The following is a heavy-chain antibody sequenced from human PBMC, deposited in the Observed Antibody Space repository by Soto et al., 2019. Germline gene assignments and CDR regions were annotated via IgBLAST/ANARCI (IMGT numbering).Heavy chain of an antibody. CDR3: ARRLYYDSSGFEGGGMDV. Sequence: QLQLQESGPGLVKPSETLSLTCTVSGGSISSSSYYWGWIRQPPGKGLEWIGSIYYSGSTYYNPSIKSRVTISVDTSKNQFSLKLSSVTAEDTAVYYCARRLYYDSSGFEGGGMDVWGQGTTVTVSS. V-gene: IGHV4-39*01. CDR1: GGSISSSSYY. J-gene: IGHJ6*02. D-gene: IGHD3-22*01. CDR2: IYYSGST.